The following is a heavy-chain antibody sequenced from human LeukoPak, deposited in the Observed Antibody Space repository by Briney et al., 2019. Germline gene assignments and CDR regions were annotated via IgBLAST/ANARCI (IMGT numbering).Heavy chain of an antibody. D-gene: IGHD3-22*01. CDR3: AKDSAHPQMYYYDSSGYYPSGS. Sequence: PGGSLRLSCAASGFTFSSYGMHWVRQAPGNGLEWVAVISYDGSNKYYADSVKGRFTISRDNSKNTLYLQMNSLRAEDTAVYYCAKDSAHPQMYYYDSSGYYPSGSWGQGTLVTVSS. CDR2: ISYDGSNK. J-gene: IGHJ4*02. V-gene: IGHV3-30*18. CDR1: GFTFSSYG.